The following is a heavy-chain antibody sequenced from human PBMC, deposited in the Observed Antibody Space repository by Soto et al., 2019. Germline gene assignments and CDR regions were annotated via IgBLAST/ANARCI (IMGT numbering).Heavy chain of an antibody. Sequence: ASVKVSFKASGYSFSNFAMHWARQAPGQGLEWMGWINAGNGKTKYSQKFQGRVIISRDTSASSAYMELSSLRSEDKAVYYCARLKDPYCGGDCCSPVDYWGHRTRVTVSS. CDR1: GYSFSNFA. D-gene: IGHD2-21*02. CDR3: ARLKDPYCGGDCCSPVDY. V-gene: IGHV1-3*01. J-gene: IGHJ4*01. CDR2: INAGNGKT.